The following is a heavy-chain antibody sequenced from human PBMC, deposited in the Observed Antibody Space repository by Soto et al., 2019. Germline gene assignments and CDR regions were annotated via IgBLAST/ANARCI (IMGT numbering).Heavy chain of an antibody. V-gene: IGHV5-51*01. CDR2: IYPGDSDT. D-gene: IGHD3-9*01. Sequence: GESLKISCKGSGYSFTSYWIGWVCQMPGKGLEWMGIIYPGDSDTRYSPSFQGQVTISADKSISTAYLQWSSLKASDTAMYYCARGSTYYDILTGPDYWGQGTLVTVSS. J-gene: IGHJ4*02. CDR3: ARGSTYYDILTGPDY. CDR1: GYSFTSYW.